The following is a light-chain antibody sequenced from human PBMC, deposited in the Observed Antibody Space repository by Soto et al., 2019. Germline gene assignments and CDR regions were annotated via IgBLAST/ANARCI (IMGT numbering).Light chain of an antibody. CDR2: KAS. V-gene: IGKV1-5*03. CDR1: QSITSC. CDR3: LQYNSSPFT. Sequence: DIQMTQYPSPLPSSVGDRVTITCRASQSITSCLAWYRQKPGKDPKVLIYKASTLESGVPSRFSGSGSGTEFSLTISRLQPDDFATYYCLQYNSSPFTFGPGTKVDIK. J-gene: IGKJ3*01.